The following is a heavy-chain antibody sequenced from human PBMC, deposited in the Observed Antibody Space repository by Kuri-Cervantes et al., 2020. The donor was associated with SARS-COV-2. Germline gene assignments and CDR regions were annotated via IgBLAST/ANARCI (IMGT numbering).Heavy chain of an antibody. D-gene: IGHD2-15*01. CDR2: IIPIFGTA. Sequence: SVKVSCKASGGTFSSYAISWVRQAPGQGLEWMGGIIPIFGTANYAQKFQGRVTITADESTSTAYMELSSLRSEDTAVYYCARSDCSGGSCYIFNYYYYGMDVWGQGTTVTVSS. CDR1: GGTFSSYA. CDR3: ARSDCSGGSCYIFNYYYYGMDV. V-gene: IGHV1-69*13. J-gene: IGHJ6*02.